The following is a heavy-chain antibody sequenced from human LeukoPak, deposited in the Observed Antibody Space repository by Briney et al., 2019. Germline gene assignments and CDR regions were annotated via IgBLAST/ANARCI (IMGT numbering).Heavy chain of an antibody. CDR1: GFTFSSYG. D-gene: IGHD1-26*01. Sequence: PGGSLRLSCAASGFTFSSYGMHWVRQAPGKGLEWVAFIRYDGSNKYYADSVKGRFTISRDNSKNTLYLQMNSLRAEDTAVYYCAKRATISYYYYYYMDVWGKGTTVTISS. CDR3: AKRATISYYYYYYMDV. CDR2: IRYDGSNK. J-gene: IGHJ6*03. V-gene: IGHV3-30*02.